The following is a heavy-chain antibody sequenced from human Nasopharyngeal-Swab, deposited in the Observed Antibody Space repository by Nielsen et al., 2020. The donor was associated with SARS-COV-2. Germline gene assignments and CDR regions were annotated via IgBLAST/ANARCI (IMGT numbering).Heavy chain of an antibody. V-gene: IGHV3-15*01. J-gene: IGHJ4*02. CDR3: TTGRLNYYDSGGPIFDY. CDR2: IKSKTDGGTT. Sequence: GRSLRPPVAAFESTLRNPWRSWAGQAPGKGLEWVGSIKSKTDGGTTDYAAPVKGRFTISRDDSTNTLYLQVNSLKTEDTAVYYCTTGRLNYYDSGGPIFDYWGQGTLVTVSS. D-gene: IGHD3-22*01. CDR1: ESTLRNPW.